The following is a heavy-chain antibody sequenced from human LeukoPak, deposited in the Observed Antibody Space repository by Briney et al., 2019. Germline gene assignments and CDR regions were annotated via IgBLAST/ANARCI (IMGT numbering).Heavy chain of an antibody. D-gene: IGHD2-15*01. V-gene: IGHV3-23*01. Sequence: GGSLRLSCAASGFTFSDYWMSWVRQAPGKGLEWVSAISNNGGYTYYADSVQGRFTISRDNSKSTLCLQMNSLRAEDTAVYYCAKQLGYCSDGSCYFPYWGQGTLVTVSS. J-gene: IGHJ4*02. CDR1: GFTFSDYW. CDR3: AKQLGYCSDGSCYFPY. CDR2: ISNNGGYT.